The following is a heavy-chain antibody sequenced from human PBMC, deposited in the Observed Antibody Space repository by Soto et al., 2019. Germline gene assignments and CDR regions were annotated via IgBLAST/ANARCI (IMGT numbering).Heavy chain of an antibody. D-gene: IGHD6-19*01. CDR1: GVSISSGGYS. J-gene: IGHJ5*02. CDR2: IYHSGST. Sequence: SETLSLTCAVSGVSISSGGYSWSWIRQPPGKGLEWIGYIYHSGSTYYNPSLKSRVTISVDTSKNQFSLNLSSVTAADTAVYYCARPGSGWIYNWFDPWGQGTLVTVSS. CDR3: ARPGSGWIYNWFDP. V-gene: IGHV4-30-2*03.